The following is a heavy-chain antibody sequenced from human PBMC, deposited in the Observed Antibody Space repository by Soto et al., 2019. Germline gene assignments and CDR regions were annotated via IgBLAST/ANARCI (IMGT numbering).Heavy chain of an antibody. CDR1: GGTFSNFI. D-gene: IGHD3-10*01. Sequence: QVQLVQSGAEVKEPGSSVRVSCKASGGTFSNFIMNWVRQTPGQGLEWMGGIVPMLGTPTYAEKFKGRVTISAPGSTNTAFVELTGLRSEDTAIDYWARNGTSSTSLSYYTGTDVWGQGTTVTGS. CDR3: ARNGTSSTSLSYYTGTDV. J-gene: IGHJ6*02. CDR2: IVPMLGTP. V-gene: IGHV1-69*01.